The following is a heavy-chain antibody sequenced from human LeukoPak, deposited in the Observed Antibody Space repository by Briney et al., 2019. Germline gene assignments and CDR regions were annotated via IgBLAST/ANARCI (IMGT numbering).Heavy chain of an antibody. CDR2: ISSSSSYI. CDR1: GFTFSSYS. D-gene: IGHD5-24*01. CDR3: ARGDGHNDDAFDI. Sequence: GGSLRLSCAASGFTFSSYSMNWVRQAPGKGLEWVSSISSSSSYIYYADSVKGRFTISRDNAKNSLYLQMNSLRAEDTAVYYCARGDGHNDDAFDIWGQGTMVTVSS. J-gene: IGHJ3*02. V-gene: IGHV3-21*01.